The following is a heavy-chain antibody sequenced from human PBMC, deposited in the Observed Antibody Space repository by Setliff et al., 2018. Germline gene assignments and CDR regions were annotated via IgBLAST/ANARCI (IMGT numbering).Heavy chain of an antibody. Sequence: GESLKISCSVSGITFKNAWMTWVRQAPGKGPEWVGRIKSSIEGATSDYGAPAKGRFTISRDDSKNMIFLQMNNLKIEDTGYYYCATGPRDSRNYLTWLGSWGQGTLVTVSS. CDR2: IKSSIEGATS. CDR1: GITFKNAW. V-gene: IGHV3-15*01. J-gene: IGHJ5*02. D-gene: IGHD4-4*01. CDR3: ATGPRDSRNYLTWLGS.